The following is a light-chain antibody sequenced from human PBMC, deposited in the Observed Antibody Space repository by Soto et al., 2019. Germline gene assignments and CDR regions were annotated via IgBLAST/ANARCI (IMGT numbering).Light chain of an antibody. Sequence: QSALTQPASVSGSPGQSIPISCTGTSGDIGAYNHVSWYQQHPGKAPKLAIYEVSNRPSGVSNRFSGSKSGNTASLTISGLQAEDEADYYCTSYTTDITWVFGGGTKLTVL. CDR1: SGDIGAYNH. CDR3: TSYTTDITWV. V-gene: IGLV2-14*01. J-gene: IGLJ3*02. CDR2: EVS.